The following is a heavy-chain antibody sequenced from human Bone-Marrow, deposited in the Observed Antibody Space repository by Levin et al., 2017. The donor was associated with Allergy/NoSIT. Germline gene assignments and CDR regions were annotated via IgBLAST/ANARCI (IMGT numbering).Heavy chain of an antibody. J-gene: IGHJ4*01. CDR2: INPDNGGI. V-gene: IGHV1-2*02. D-gene: IGHD1-26*01. Sequence: ASVKVSCKSSGYGFTDFYIHWLRQAPGLGLEWMGLINPDNGGIKYAQKFQGRVTMTRDTSIRTAYMELTTLKSDDTAMYYCARSLVRATFDFWGQGTLITVS. CDR3: ARSLVRATFDF. CDR1: GYGFTDFY.